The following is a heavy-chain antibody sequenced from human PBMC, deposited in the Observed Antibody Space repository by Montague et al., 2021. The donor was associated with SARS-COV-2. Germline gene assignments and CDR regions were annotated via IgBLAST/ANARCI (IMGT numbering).Heavy chain of an antibody. CDR2: IYHSGNA. CDR1: GGSISSSNW. Sequence: SETLSLTCVVSGGSISSSNWWSWVRQPPGKGLEWIGEIYHSGNANYNPSLQSRFTISVDKSKNQFSLRLSSVAAADTAVYYCARSSILGAHRFDYGGQGTLAPVPP. CDR3: ARSSILGAHRFDY. J-gene: IGHJ4*01. D-gene: IGHD3-16*01. V-gene: IGHV4/OR15-8*01.